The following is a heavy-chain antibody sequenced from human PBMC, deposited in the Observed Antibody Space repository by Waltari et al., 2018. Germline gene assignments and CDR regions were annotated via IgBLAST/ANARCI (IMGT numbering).Heavy chain of an antibody. CDR1: GGSFSGYY. Sequence: QVQLQQWGAGLLKPSETLSLTCAVYGGSFSGYYWSWIRQPPGKGLEWIGEINHSGSTNYNPSLKSRVTISVDTSKNQVSLKLSSVTAADTAVYYCARGAGGSYYGSSEFDPWGQGTLVTVSS. CDR2: INHSGST. J-gene: IGHJ5*02. CDR3: ARGAGGSYYGSSEFDP. D-gene: IGHD1-26*01. V-gene: IGHV4-34*01.